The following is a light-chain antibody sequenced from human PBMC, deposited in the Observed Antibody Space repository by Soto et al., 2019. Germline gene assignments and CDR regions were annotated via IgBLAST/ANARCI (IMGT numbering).Light chain of an antibody. Sequence: QSVLTQPPSVSGAPGQRVTISCTGSNSSIGAGYDVHWYHQLPGAAPKLLVSGNNNRPSGVPDRFSASKSGTSASLAITGLQTEDEAHYYCQSYDSRLTAYVFGTGTKLTVL. CDR1: NSSIGAGYD. CDR3: QSYDSRLTAYV. J-gene: IGLJ1*01. V-gene: IGLV1-40*01. CDR2: GNN.